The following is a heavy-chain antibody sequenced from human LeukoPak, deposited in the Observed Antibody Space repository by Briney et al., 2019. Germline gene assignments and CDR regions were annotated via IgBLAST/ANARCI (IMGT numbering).Heavy chain of an antibody. CDR2: IIPIFGTA. V-gene: IGHV1-69*05. D-gene: IGHD2-2*01. CDR3: ARRDRYCSSTSCFGGFDY. Sequence: SVKVSCKASGGTFSSYAISWVRQAPGQGLEWMGGIIPIFGTANYAQKFQGRVTITTDESTSTAYMELSSLRSEDTAVYYCARRDRYCSSTSCFGGFDYWGQGTLVTVSS. CDR1: GGTFSSYA. J-gene: IGHJ4*02.